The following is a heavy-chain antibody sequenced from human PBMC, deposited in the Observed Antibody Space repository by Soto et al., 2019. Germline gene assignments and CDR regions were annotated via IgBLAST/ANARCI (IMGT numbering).Heavy chain of an antibody. D-gene: IGHD3-10*01. V-gene: IGHV3-53*01. CDR3: AKDGRGSGSHYNSFGY. CDR2: IYSTGTT. CDR1: GFTVGNNY. Sequence: EVQLVESGGGLIQPGGSLKLSCAASGFTVGNNYMSWVRQAPGKGLEWVSLIYSTGTTKYADSVKGRFTVSRDNAKNTLYPQMNSRRAEETAVYYWAKDGRGSGSHYNSFGYWGQGTLVTVSS. J-gene: IGHJ4*02.